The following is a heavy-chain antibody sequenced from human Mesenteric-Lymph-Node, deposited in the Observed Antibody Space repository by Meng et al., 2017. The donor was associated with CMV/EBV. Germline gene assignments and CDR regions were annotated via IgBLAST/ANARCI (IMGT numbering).Heavy chain of an antibody. J-gene: IGHJ4*02. CDR1: GFSFSSYA. V-gene: IGHV3-23*01. CDR2: ISISGDST. CDR3: AKARFDC. Sequence: GSLKISCAASGFSFSSYAMSWVRQAPGKGLEWVSTISISGDSTYYADSVKGRFTISRDNSKNTLYLQMNSLRAEDTAVYYCAKARFDCWGQGTLVTVSS.